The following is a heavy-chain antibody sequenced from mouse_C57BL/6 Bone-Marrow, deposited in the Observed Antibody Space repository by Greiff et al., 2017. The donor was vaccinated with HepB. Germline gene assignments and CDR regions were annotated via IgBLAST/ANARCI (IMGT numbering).Heavy chain of an antibody. Sequence: QVQLQQPGAELVRPGTSVKLSCKASGYTFTSYWMHWVKQRPGQGLEWIGVIDPSDSYTNYNQKFKGKSTLTVDKSSSTAYMQLSSLTSEDSAVYYCARGGGSSYGSFDYWGQGTTLTVSS. CDR2: IDPSDSYT. CDR3: ARGGGSSYGSFDY. J-gene: IGHJ2*01. CDR1: GYTFTSYW. D-gene: IGHD1-1*01. V-gene: IGHV1-59*01.